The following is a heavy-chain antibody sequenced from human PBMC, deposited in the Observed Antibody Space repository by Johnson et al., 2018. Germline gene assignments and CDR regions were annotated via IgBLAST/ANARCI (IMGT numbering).Heavy chain of an antibody. D-gene: IGHD3-22*01. CDR1: GFSFSSYG. Sequence: QVQLVEAGGGVVEPGRSLRLSCAASGFSFSSYGIHWARQAPGKGLGWVAGLSHEGSNKYYADSVTGRFTISRDNSKNTLYLQMNSLRVEDTGVYQRATAVFTYYSDRVDAFDIWGQGTMVTVSS. V-gene: IGHV3-30*03. CDR2: LSHEGSNK. CDR3: ATAVFTYYSDRVDAFDI. J-gene: IGHJ3*02.